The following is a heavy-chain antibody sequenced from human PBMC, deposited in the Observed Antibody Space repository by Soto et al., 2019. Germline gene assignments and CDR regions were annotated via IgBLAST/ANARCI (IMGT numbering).Heavy chain of an antibody. D-gene: IGHD1-7*01. CDR1: GFTFTSSA. CDR2: IVVGSGNT. CDR3: AAEYEIRELGDSYSYMDV. Sequence: ASVKVSCKASGFTFTSSAMQWVRQARGQRLEWIGWIVVGSGNTNYAQKFQERVTITRDMSTSTAYMELSSLRSEDTAVYYCAAEYEIRELGDSYSYMDVWGKGTTVTVSS. V-gene: IGHV1-58*02. J-gene: IGHJ6*03.